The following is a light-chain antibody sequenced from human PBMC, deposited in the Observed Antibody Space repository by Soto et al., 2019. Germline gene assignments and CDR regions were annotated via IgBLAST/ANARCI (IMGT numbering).Light chain of an antibody. CDR3: QQYDSSPRT. CDR2: GAS. CDR1: QSISDK. J-gene: IGKJ1*01. V-gene: IGKV3-20*01. Sequence: EIVMTQSPVTLSVSPGERVTLSCRASQSISDKSAWYQQKPGQAPRLLIYGASNRATGIPDRFSDSGSGTDFTLTISRLEPEDFAVYWCQQYDSSPRTFGQGTKVDIK.